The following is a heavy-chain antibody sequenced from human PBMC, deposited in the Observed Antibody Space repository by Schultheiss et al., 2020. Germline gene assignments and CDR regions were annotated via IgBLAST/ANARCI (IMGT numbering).Heavy chain of an antibody. CDR1: GFSLSTSGMC. J-gene: IGHJ5*02. CDR3: ARAHSSGSGVWFDP. CDR2: IDWDDDK. V-gene: IGHV2-70*11. D-gene: IGHD6-19*01. Sequence: SGPTLVKPTQTLTLTCTFSGFSLSTSGMCVSWIRQPPGKALEWLARIDWDDDKRYSTSLKTRLTISKDTSKNQVVLTMTNMDPVDTATYYCARAHSSGSGVWFDPWGQGTLVTVSS.